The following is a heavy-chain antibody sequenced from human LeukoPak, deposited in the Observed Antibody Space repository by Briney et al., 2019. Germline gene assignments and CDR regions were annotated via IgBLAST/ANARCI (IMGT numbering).Heavy chain of an antibody. V-gene: IGHV4-59*08. CDR3: ARLLTYYYDIYGYFNWIDL. Sequence: SETPSSACTLSGGSISSYYWSWIRQPPGKGLEWIGYIYYSGSTNYNPSLKSRVTISVDTSKNQFSLKLSSVTAADTAVYYCARLLTYYYDIYGYFNWIDLWGQGTLVTVSS. CDR1: GGSISSYY. CDR2: IYYSGST. D-gene: IGHD3-22*01. J-gene: IGHJ5*02.